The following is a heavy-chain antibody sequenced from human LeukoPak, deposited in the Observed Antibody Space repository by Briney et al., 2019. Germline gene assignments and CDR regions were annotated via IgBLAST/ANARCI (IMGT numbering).Heavy chain of an antibody. V-gene: IGHV3-23*01. J-gene: IGHJ4*02. CDR2: ISGSGGNT. CDR1: GFTFSSYA. D-gene: IGHD2-8*01. CDR3: AKDRSCTNDICHGDFDY. Sequence: AGGSLRLSCAASGFTFSSYAVSWVRQAPGKGLEWVSSISGSGGNTYSADSVKGRFTISRDNSKNTLYLQMNSLRAEDTALYYCAKDRSCTNDICHGDFDYWGQGTLVTVSS.